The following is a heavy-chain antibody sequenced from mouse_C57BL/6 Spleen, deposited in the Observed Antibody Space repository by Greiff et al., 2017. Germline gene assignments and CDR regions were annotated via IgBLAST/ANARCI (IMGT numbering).Heavy chain of an antibody. Sequence: EVQLQQSGPELVKPGASVKISCKASGYTFTDYYMNWVKQSHGKSLEWIGDINPNNGGTSYNQKFKGKATLTVDKSSITAYMGLRSLTSEDSAVYYCARGALYGSFAYWGQGTLVTVSA. CDR1: GYTFTDYY. V-gene: IGHV1-26*01. J-gene: IGHJ3*01. CDR2: INPNNGGT. D-gene: IGHD1-1*02. CDR3: ARGALYGSFAY.